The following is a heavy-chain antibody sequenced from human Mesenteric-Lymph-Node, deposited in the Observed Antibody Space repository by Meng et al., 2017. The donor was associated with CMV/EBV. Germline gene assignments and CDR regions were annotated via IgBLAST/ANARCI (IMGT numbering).Heavy chain of an antibody. CDR1: GGSITRRH. CDR3: ASRGAGPSAILFDI. CDR2: LSYSENS. J-gene: IGHJ3*02. D-gene: IGHD1-26*01. Sequence: ESLKISCSVSGGSITRRHWSWIRQPPGQGLEWIGYLSYSENSDYNPSLHSRVTISMDASKNQFSLKLTSLTAADTAVYYCASRGAGPSAILFDIWGQGKMVTVSS. V-gene: IGHV4-59*11.